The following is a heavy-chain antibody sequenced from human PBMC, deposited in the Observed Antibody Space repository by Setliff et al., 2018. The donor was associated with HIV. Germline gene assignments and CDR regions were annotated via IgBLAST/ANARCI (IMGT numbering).Heavy chain of an antibody. Sequence: PGESLKISCKGSGYTFSSYSIAWVRQLPGKGLEWMGIIYPGDSNTRYSPSFEGQVTISADESISTAYLQWSRLKASDTAMYYCARTSMVRGAVWWFDPWGQGTLVTVSS. J-gene: IGHJ5*02. V-gene: IGHV5-51*01. D-gene: IGHD3-10*01. CDR2: IYPGDSNT. CDR3: ARTSMVRGAVWWFDP. CDR1: GYTFSSYS.